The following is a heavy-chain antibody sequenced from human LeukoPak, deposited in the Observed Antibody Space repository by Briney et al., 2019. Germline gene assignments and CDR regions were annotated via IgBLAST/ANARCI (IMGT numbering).Heavy chain of an antibody. J-gene: IGHJ4*02. Sequence: PSETLSLTCTVSGDSISSSSYYWGWIRQPPGKGLEWIGGIYSAGSTYYNPSLKSRLTISVDTSKNQFSLNLTSVTAADTAVYYCARRSTYYYASSGYCHPFDYWGQGTLVTVSS. CDR3: ARRSTYYYASSGYCHPFDY. CDR2: IYSAGST. V-gene: IGHV4-39*01. D-gene: IGHD3-22*01. CDR1: GDSISSSSYY.